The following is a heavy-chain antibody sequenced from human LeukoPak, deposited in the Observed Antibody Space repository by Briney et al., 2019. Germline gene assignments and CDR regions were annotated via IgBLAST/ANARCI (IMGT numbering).Heavy chain of an antibody. CDR1: GGSISSSSYY. CDR2: IYYSGST. CDR3: ARVLTTVVMAPWDY. V-gene: IGHV4-39*07. J-gene: IGHJ4*02. D-gene: IGHD4-23*01. Sequence: SETLSLTCTVSGGSISSSSYYWGWIRQPPGKGLEWIGSIYYSGSTYYNPSLKSRVTISVDTSKNQFSLKLSSVTAADTAVYYCARVLTTVVMAPWDYWGQGTLVTVSS.